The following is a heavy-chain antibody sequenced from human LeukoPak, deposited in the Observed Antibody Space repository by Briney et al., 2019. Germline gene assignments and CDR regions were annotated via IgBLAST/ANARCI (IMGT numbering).Heavy chain of an antibody. V-gene: IGHV3-23*01. Sequence: PGGPLRLSCAASEFTFSSYAMSWVRQAPGKGLEWVSSIGGSGVNTYHADSVKGRFTISRDNSKNALYLQMDSLRAEDTAVYYCAKIGSYFDYWGQGILVTVSS. CDR1: EFTFSSYA. CDR3: AKIGSYFDY. D-gene: IGHD3-10*01. J-gene: IGHJ4*02. CDR2: IGGSGVNT.